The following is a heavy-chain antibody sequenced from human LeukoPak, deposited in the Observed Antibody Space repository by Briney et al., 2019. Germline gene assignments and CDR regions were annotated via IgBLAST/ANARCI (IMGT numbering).Heavy chain of an antibody. CDR3: AKSRGDGPTPHYFDY. CDR2: ISGSGGST. Sequence: GGSLRLSCAASGFSLCSYTMSWVRPAPGRGLWWVSAISGSGGSTYYADSVKGLFTLSRDNSKNTLYLQMNSLRAEDTAVYYCAKSRGDGPTPHYFDYWGQGTLVTVSS. J-gene: IGHJ4*02. V-gene: IGHV3-23*01. D-gene: IGHD2-21*02. CDR1: GFSLCSYT.